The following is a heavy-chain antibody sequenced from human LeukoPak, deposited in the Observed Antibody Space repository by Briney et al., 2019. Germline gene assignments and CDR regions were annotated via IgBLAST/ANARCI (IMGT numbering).Heavy chain of an antibody. Sequence: GASVKVSCKASGYTFTSYGISWVRQAPGQGPEWMGWISAYNGNTNYAQKLQGRVTMTTDTSTSTAYMELRSLRSDDTAVYYCARPGEGSRGDHGGYFDYWGQGTLVTVPS. CDR2: ISAYNGNT. CDR3: ARPGEGSRGDHGGYFDY. D-gene: IGHD2-15*01. V-gene: IGHV1-18*01. CDR1: GYTFTSYG. J-gene: IGHJ4*02.